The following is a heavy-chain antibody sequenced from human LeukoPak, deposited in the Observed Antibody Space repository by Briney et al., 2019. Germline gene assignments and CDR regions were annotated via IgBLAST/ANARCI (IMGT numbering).Heavy chain of an antibody. CDR3: AKQEVGLPVPPDY. Sequence: GGSLRLSCAASGFTFSSYAMSWVRQAPGKGLEWVSAISGSSGSTYYADSVKGRFTISRDNSKNTLYLQMNSLRAEDTAVYYCAKQEVGLPVPPDYWGQGTLVTVSS. CDR2: ISGSSGST. J-gene: IGHJ4*02. V-gene: IGHV3-23*01. D-gene: IGHD5/OR15-5a*01. CDR1: GFTFSSYA.